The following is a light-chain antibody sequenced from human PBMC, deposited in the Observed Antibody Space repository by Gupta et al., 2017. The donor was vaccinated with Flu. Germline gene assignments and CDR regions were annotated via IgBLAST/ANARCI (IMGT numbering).Light chain of an antibody. CDR1: QSISSY. CDR3: QQSYSTPWT. CDR2: AAS. V-gene: IGKV1-39*01. Sequence: DIQMTQSPSSLSASVGDRVTITCRASQSISSYLNWYQQKPGKAPTLLIYAASSLQSGVPSRFSGSGSGTDFTLTISSLQPVDFATYYCQQSYSTPWTFGQGTKVEIK. J-gene: IGKJ1*01.